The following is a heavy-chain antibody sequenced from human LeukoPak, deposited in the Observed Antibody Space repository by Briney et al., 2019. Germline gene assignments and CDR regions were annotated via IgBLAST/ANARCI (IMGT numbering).Heavy chain of an antibody. D-gene: IGHD5-12*01. J-gene: IGHJ4*02. Sequence: PGRSLRLSCVASGFNFSSYTLHWVRQAPGKGLEWVAVMSYDGSHKFHADSVKGRFTISRDNSKNTLYLQMNSLRAEDTAIYFCARDVGGYAFDYWGQGTLVTVSS. CDR1: GFNFSSYT. CDR3: ARDVGGYAFDY. CDR2: MSYDGSHK. V-gene: IGHV3-30*04.